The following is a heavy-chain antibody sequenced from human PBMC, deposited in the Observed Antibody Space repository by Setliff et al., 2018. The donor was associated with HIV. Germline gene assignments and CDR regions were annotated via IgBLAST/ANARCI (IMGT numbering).Heavy chain of an antibody. V-gene: IGHV4-38-2*01. CDR3: ARVFRPSSSWYYNYFDP. CDR2: IYHSGST. J-gene: IGHJ5*02. CDR1: GYSISSGYY. D-gene: IGHD6-13*01. Sequence: SETLSLTCAVSGYSISSGYYWGWIRQPPGKGLEWIGSIYHSGSTYYNPSLKSRVTISVDTSKNQFSLKLSSVTAADTAVYHCARVFRPSSSWYYNYFDPWGQGTLVTVSS.